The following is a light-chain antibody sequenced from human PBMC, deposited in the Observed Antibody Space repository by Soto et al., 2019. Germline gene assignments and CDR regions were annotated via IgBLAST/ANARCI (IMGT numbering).Light chain of an antibody. CDR1: SSDFGGYTY. J-gene: IGLJ1*01. Sequence: QSAVTQPASVSGSPGQSITISCTGTSSDFGGYTYVSWYQQHPGKAPKLMIFDATSRPSGVSNRFSGSKSDNTASLTIAGLQAEYEADYYCSSYTSTSTYVFGTGTKVTVL. V-gene: IGLV2-14*03. CDR2: DAT. CDR3: SSYTSTSTYV.